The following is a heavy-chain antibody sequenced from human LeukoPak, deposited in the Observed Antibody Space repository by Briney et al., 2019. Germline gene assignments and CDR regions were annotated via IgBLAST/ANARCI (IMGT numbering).Heavy chain of an antibody. J-gene: IGHJ4*02. CDR1: GFTFSSYA. D-gene: IGHD4-17*01. Sequence: GGSLRLSCAASGFTFSSYAMSWVRQAPGKGLEWVSAISGSGGSTYYADSVKGRFTISRDNSKNTLYLQMDSLRAEDTAVYYCAKAPYYGDYPYFDYWGQGTLVTVSS. CDR2: ISGSGGST. CDR3: AKAPYYGDYPYFDY. V-gene: IGHV3-23*01.